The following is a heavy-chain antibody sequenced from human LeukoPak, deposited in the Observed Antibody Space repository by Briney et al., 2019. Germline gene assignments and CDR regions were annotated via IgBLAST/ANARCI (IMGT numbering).Heavy chain of an antibody. V-gene: IGHV3-21*01. Sequence: GGSLRLSCAASGFTFSSYSMNWVRQAPGKGLEWVSSISSSSSYIYYADSVKGRFTISRDNAKNSLHLQMNSLRAEDTAVYYCASLGEQRGDDWGKGTLLTVSS. D-gene: IGHD3-16*01. CDR1: GFTFSSYS. CDR2: ISSSSSYI. J-gene: IGHJ4*02. CDR3: ASLGEQRGDD.